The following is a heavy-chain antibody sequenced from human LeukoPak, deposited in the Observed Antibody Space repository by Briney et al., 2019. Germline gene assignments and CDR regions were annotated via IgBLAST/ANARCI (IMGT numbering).Heavy chain of an antibody. CDR2: IYSGGTT. CDR3: AKGPRVIGYNWFDP. D-gene: IGHD3-22*01. J-gene: IGHJ5*02. CDR1: GFSVSSNY. V-gene: IGHV3-66*01. Sequence: GGSLRLSCAASGFSVSSNYMSWVRQAPGKGLEWVSIIYSGGTTNYADSVKGRFTISRDSSKNTLYLQMNSLRAEDTAVYYCAKGPRVIGYNWFDPWGQGTLVTVSS.